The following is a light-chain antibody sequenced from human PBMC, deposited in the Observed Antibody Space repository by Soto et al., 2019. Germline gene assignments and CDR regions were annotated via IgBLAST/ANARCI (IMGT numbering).Light chain of an antibody. CDR1: QSVSSN. CDR3: QQYHNWPPIT. V-gene: IGKV3-15*01. J-gene: IGKJ5*01. CDR2: GAS. Sequence: EIVMTQSPATLSVSPGERATLSCRASQSVSSNLAWYQQKPGQAPRLLIYGASTRATGIPARFSGSGSGTEFPLPISSLQSEDFAVYYCQQYHNWPPITFGQGTRLEIK.